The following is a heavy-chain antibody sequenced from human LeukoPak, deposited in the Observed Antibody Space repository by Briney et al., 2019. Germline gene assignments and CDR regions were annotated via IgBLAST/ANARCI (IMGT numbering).Heavy chain of an antibody. CDR1: GFTFSSYS. CDR3: ARGYSSSWYRRGIHYFDY. J-gene: IGHJ4*02. CDR2: ICSSSSTI. D-gene: IGHD6-13*01. Sequence: GGSLRLSCAASGFTFSSYSMNWVRQAPGKGLEWVSYICSSSSTIYYADSVKGRSTISRDNAKNSLYLQMNSLRAEDTAVYYCARGYSSSWYRRGIHYFDYWGQGTLVTVSS. V-gene: IGHV3-48*01.